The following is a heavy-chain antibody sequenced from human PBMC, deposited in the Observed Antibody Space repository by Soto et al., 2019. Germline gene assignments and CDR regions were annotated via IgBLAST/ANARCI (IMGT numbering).Heavy chain of an antibody. Sequence: ASVKVSCKASGYTFTGYYMHWVRQAPGQGLEWMGWINPNSGGTNYAQKFQGRVTMTRDTSISTAYMELSRLRSDDTAVYYCARDPYYTAMVGGNDVWGPGTLVTVSS. D-gene: IGHD5-18*01. CDR3: ARDPYYTAMVGGNDV. V-gene: IGHV1-2*02. J-gene: IGHJ4*02. CDR2: INPNSGGT. CDR1: GYTFTGYY.